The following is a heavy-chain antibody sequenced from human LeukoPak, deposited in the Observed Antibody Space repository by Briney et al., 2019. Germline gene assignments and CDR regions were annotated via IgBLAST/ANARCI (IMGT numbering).Heavy chain of an antibody. CDR3: AREDSGYDYSPFYY. CDR2: IYHTGST. J-gene: IGHJ4*02. V-gene: IGHV4-59*01. D-gene: IGHD5-12*01. Sequence: SETLSLTCTVSGGSISNYYWSWIQQPPGKGLERLGYIYHTGSTSYNPSLKSRVIMSVGTSQNQFSLKLFSVTAADTAVYYCAREDSGYDYSPFYYWGQGILVTVSS. CDR1: GGSISNYY.